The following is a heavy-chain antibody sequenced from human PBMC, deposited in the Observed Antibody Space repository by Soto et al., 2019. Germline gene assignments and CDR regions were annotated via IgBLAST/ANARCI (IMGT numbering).Heavy chain of an antibody. V-gene: IGHV1-69*13. Sequence: GASVKVSCKASGGTFSSYSISWVRQAPGQGFEWMGGITPLFGSANYAQKFQGRVTITADESTSTAYMQLSSLKLDSVTAADTAVYYCSSPYGIPIAYWGQGTQVTVSS. CDR1: GGTFSSYS. J-gene: IGHJ4*02. D-gene: IGHD4-17*01. CDR2: ITPLFGSA. CDR3: SSPYGIPIAY.